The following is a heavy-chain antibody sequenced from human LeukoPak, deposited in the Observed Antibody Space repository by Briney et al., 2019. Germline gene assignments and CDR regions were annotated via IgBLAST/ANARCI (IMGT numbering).Heavy chain of an antibody. V-gene: IGHV4-34*01. D-gene: IGHD6-13*01. Sequence: SETLSLTCAVYGGSFSGYYWSWIRQPPGKGLEWIREINHSGSTNYNPSLKSRVTISVDTSKNQFSLKLSSVTAADTAVYYCARHNRASSWYSRVLDYWGQGTLVTVSS. J-gene: IGHJ4*02. CDR3: ARHNRASSWYSRVLDY. CDR2: INHSGST. CDR1: GGSFSGYY.